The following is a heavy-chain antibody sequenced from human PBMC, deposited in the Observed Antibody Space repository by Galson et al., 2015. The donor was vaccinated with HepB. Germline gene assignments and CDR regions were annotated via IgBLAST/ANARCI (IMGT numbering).Heavy chain of an antibody. CDR1: GFTFSSYA. Sequence: SLRLSCAASGFTFSSYAMHWVRQAPGKGLEWVAVISYEGSNKYYADSVKGRFTISRDNSKNTLYLQMNSLRAEDSAVYYCASGSSGWYGGEYFQHWGQGTLVTVSS. V-gene: IGHV3-30-3*01. CDR3: ASGSSGWYGGEYFQH. D-gene: IGHD6-19*01. CDR2: ISYEGSNK. J-gene: IGHJ1*01.